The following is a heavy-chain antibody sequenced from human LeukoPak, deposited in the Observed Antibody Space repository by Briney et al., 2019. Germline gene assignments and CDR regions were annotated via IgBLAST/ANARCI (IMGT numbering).Heavy chain of an antibody. Sequence: SVKVSCKASGGTFSSYAISWVRQAPGQGLEWMGGIIPIFGTANYAQKFQGRVTITADESTSTAYMELSSLRSEDTAVYYCARKRFSPDYDFWSGYYFYYGMDVWGQGTTVTVSS. D-gene: IGHD3-3*01. CDR3: ARKRFSPDYDFWSGYYFYYGMDV. CDR2: IIPIFGTA. J-gene: IGHJ6*02. V-gene: IGHV1-69*13. CDR1: GGTFSSYA.